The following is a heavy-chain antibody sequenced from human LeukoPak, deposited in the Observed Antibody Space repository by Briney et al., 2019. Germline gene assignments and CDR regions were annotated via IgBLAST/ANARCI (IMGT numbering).Heavy chain of an antibody. V-gene: IGHV3-64*01. CDR2: ISSNGGST. J-gene: IGHJ1*01. Sequence: GGSLRLSCAASGFTFSSYAMHWVRQAPGKGLEYVSAISSNGGSTYYANSVKGRFTISRDNSKNTLYLQMGSLGAEDMAVYYCARNYYGSGSYGAEYFQHWGQGTLVTVSS. D-gene: IGHD3-10*01. CDR3: ARNYYGSGSYGAEYFQH. CDR1: GFTFSSYA.